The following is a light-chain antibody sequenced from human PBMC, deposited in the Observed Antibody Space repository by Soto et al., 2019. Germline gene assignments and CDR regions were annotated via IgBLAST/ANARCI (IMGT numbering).Light chain of an antibody. CDR1: SSNIGAGYD. CDR2: GNS. CDR3: QSYDSSLSGVV. Sequence: QSVLTQPPSVSGAPGQRVTISCTGSSSNIGAGYDVHWYQQLPGTAPKLLIYGNSNRPSGVPDRFSGSKSGTSASLAITGLQAEEEADYYCQSYDSSLSGVVFGGGPKLTVL. V-gene: IGLV1-40*01. J-gene: IGLJ2*01.